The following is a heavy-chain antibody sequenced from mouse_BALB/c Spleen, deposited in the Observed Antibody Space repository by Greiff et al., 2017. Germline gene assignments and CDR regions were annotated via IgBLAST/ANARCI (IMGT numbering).Heavy chain of an antibody. CDR3: ARDHYYGHGFAY. CDR1: GYTFTSYV. D-gene: IGHD1-2*01. CDR2: INPYNDGT. Sequence: VQLKESGRELVKPGASVKMSCKASGYTFTSYVMHWVKQKPGQGLEWIGYINPYNDGTKYNEKFKGKATLTSDKSSSTAYMELSSLTSEDSAVYYCARDHYYGHGFAYWGQGTLVTVSA. V-gene: IGHV1-14*01. J-gene: IGHJ3*01.